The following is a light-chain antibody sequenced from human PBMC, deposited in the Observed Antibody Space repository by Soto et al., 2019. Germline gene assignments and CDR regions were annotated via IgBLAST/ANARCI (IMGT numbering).Light chain of an antibody. CDR3: GSYTSDSTVI. J-gene: IGLJ2*01. Sequence: QSALTQPASVSGSPGQSLTISCTGTSSDVGAYNYVSWYQQYPGKAPKLMIFDVSDRPSGVSNRFSGSKSGNTASLTISGLQAEDEADYYCGSYTSDSTVILGGGTKLTVL. CDR1: SSDVGAYNY. CDR2: DVS. V-gene: IGLV2-14*03.